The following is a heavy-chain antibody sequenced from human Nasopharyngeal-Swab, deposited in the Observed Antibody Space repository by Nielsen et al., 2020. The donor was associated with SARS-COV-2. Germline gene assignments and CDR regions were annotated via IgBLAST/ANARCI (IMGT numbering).Heavy chain of an antibody. J-gene: IGHJ4*02. CDR3: ARGGVADKSEGIDY. CDR2: ISAYNGNT. Sequence: GESLKISCKGSGYSFTSYGISWVRQAPGQGLEWMGWISAYNGNTNYAQKLQGRVTMTTDTSTSTAYMELRSLRSDDTAVYYCARGGVADKSEGIDYWGQGTLVTVSS. CDR1: GYSFTSYG. D-gene: IGHD2-15*01. V-gene: IGHV1-18*01.